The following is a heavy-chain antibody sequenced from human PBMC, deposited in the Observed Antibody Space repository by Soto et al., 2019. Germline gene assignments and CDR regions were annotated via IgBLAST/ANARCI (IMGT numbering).Heavy chain of an antibody. V-gene: IGHV4-38-2*01. CDR3: ARGGIVVVVAVPHWFDP. CDR2: IHHSGST. CDR1: GYSIRSDYY. Sequence: SETLYLACAVSGYSIRSDYYWGWIRQPPGKGLEWIGSIHHSGSTYYNPSLKSRVTISVDTSKTQFSLKLSSVTAADTAVYYCARGGIVVVVAVPHWFDPWGQGTLVTVSS. J-gene: IGHJ5*02. D-gene: IGHD2-15*01.